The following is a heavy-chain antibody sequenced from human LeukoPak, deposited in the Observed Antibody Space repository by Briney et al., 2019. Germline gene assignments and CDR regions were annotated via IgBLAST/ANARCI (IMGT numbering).Heavy chain of an antibody. CDR3: ARTQGWGTVRSGYYYGMDV. CDR2: IYYSET. Sequence: SETLSLTCTVSGGSISGSYWSWIRQPPGKGLEWIGYIYYSETYYNPSLKSRVTISLDTSKNQFSLNLRFATAADTAVYFCARTQGWGTVRSGYYYGMDVWGQGTTVTVPS. V-gene: IGHV4-59*08. D-gene: IGHD4-11*01. J-gene: IGHJ6*02. CDR1: GGSISGSY.